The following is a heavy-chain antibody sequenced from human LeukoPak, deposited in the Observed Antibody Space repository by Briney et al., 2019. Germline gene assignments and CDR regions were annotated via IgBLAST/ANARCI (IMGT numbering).Heavy chain of an antibody. D-gene: IGHD4-17*01. CDR3: ARDPSVGYGDYVYWFDP. Sequence: ASVKVSCKASGYTFTSYAMHWVRQAPGQRLEWMGWINAGNGNTKYSQKFQGRVTITRDTSASTAYMELSSLRSEDTAVYYCARDPSVGYGDYVYWFDPWGQGTLVTVSS. CDR2: INAGNGNT. CDR1: GYTFTSYA. J-gene: IGHJ5*02. V-gene: IGHV1-3*01.